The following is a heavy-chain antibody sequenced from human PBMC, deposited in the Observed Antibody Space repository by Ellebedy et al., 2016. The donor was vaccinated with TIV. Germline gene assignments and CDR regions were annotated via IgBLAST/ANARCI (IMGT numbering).Heavy chain of an antibody. Sequence: AASVKVSCKASGYTFTSYGISWVRQAPGQGLEWMGWISAYNGNTNYAQKLQGRVTMTTDTSTSTAYMELRSLRSDDTAVYYCARDWVAAANNWFDPWGQGTLVTVSS. CDR3: ARDWVAAANNWFDP. D-gene: IGHD6-13*01. CDR2: ISAYNGNT. J-gene: IGHJ5*02. V-gene: IGHV1-18*04. CDR1: GYTFTSYG.